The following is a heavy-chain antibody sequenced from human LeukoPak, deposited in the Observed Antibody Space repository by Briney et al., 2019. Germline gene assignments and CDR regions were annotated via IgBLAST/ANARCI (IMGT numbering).Heavy chain of an antibody. J-gene: IGHJ1*01. Sequence: GWSLRLSCAASGFTFRSYSMNWVRQAPGKGLEWVSGISPRGDITYYKDSVRGRFTISRDNFKNTVSLQLNSLRAEDTAMYYCAKDDDWGRFNHWGQGTLVTVSS. CDR1: GFTFRSYS. D-gene: IGHD3-16*01. CDR3: AKDDDWGRFNH. V-gene: IGHV3-23*01. CDR2: ISPRGDIT.